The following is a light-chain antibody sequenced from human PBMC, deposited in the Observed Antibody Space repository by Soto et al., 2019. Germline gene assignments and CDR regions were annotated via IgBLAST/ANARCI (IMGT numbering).Light chain of an antibody. CDR1: TRDVGTYNL. J-gene: IGLJ1*01. CDR3: SSYAGGGIYV. CDR2: EGG. Sequence: QSVLTQPASVSGSPGQSITISCIGTTRDVGTYNLVSWYQKHPGNAPRLVIYEGGKRPSGVSNRFSGSRSGSTASLTISGLQADDEADFYCSSYAGGGIYVLGTGTKVTVL. V-gene: IGLV2-23*01.